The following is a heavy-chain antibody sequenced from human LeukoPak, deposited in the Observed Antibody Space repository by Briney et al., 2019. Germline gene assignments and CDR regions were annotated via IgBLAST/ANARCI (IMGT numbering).Heavy chain of an antibody. V-gene: IGHV3-74*01. CDR3: ASLVVTDDWAFDI. CDR2: IYTDGTTK. D-gene: IGHD2-21*02. CDR1: GFAFSRYW. J-gene: IGHJ3*02. Sequence: PGGSLRLSCAASGFAFSRYWMHWIRQAPGKGLVWVSAIYTDGTTKRYADSVKGRFTTSRDNAKNTLYLQMNSLSVEDTAVYYCASLVVTDDWAFDIWGQGTMVTVSS.